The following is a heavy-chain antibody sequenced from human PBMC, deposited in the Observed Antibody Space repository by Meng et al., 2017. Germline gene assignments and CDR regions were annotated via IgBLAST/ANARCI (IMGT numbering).Heavy chain of an antibody. J-gene: IGHJ1*01. V-gene: IGHV3-43*01. Sequence: QWLWWVGVVVRRGGSLDLSGAAVGFTFDDYTMHWVRQAPGKGLEWVSLIRWDGGSTYYADSVRGRFTISRDNSKNSLYLQMNSLRTEDTALYYCAKGPHGPQYFQHWGQGTLVTVSS. D-gene: IGHD5-24*01. CDR2: IRWDGGST. CDR3: AKGPHGPQYFQH. CDR1: GFTFDDYT.